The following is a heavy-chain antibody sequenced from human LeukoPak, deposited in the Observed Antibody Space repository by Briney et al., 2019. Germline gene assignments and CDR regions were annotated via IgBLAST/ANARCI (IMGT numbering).Heavy chain of an antibody. Sequence: GGSLRLSCAASGFTFSSFAMSWVRQAPGKGLEWVSAISDSGGTTYYADSVKGRFTISRDNSKNTLYLQMSSLRAEDTAVYYCAKVGSSGWYEGRLFDYWGQGTLVTVSS. CDR3: AKVGSSGWYEGRLFDY. J-gene: IGHJ4*02. CDR2: ISDSGGTT. D-gene: IGHD6-19*01. CDR1: GFTFSSFA. V-gene: IGHV3-23*01.